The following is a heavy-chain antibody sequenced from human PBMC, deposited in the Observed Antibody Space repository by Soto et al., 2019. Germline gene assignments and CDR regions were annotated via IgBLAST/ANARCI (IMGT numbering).Heavy chain of an antibody. V-gene: IGHV3-72*01. CDR2: IRNKANNYIT. D-gene: IGHD2-21*02. CDR1: GFTFSDHY. Sequence: EVRLVESGGGLVQPGGSLRLSCAASGFTFSDHYMDWVRQAPGKGLEWVARIRNKANNYITQYGASVKGRITISRDDSKNSLYLQMNSLTTGDTAVYFCARVPGVMTAIQGAYFEQWGQGTLVTVYS. CDR3: ARVPGVMTAIQGAYFEQ. J-gene: IGHJ4*02.